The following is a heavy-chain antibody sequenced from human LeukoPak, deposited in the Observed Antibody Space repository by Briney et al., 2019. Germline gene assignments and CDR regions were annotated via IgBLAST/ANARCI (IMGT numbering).Heavy chain of an antibody. Sequence: PGRSLRLSCAASGFTFEHYGMHWVRHVPGKGLEWVSYITWNSGYKGYADSVKGRFAISRDNAKNSLHLQMNSLTGEDTAFYYCAKASDYGGNEFDCWGQGTLVTVSS. CDR3: AKASDYGGNEFDC. J-gene: IGHJ5*01. D-gene: IGHD4-23*01. V-gene: IGHV3-9*01. CDR2: ITWNSGYK. CDR1: GFTFEHYG.